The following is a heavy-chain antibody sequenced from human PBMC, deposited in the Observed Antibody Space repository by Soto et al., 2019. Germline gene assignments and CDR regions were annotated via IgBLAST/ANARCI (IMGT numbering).Heavy chain of an antibody. D-gene: IGHD6-19*01. CDR3: ARGDIIAVAGTYY. J-gene: IGHJ4*02. CDR1: GFTFSSYA. CDR2: ISYDGSNK. Sequence: QVQLVESGGGVVQPGRSLILSCAASGFTFSSYAMHWVRQAPGKGLEWVAVISYDGSNKYYADSVKGRFTISRDNSKNTLYLQMNSLRAEDTAVYYCARGDIIAVAGTYYWGQGTLVTVSS. V-gene: IGHV3-30-3*01.